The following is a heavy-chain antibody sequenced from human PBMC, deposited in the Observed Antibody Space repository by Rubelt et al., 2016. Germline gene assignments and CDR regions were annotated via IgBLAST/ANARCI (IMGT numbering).Heavy chain of an antibody. CDR1: GGSFSGYY. CDR3: ASGSSEWLMDAFDI. V-gene: IGHV4-34*01. J-gene: IGHJ3*02. CDR2: INHSGST. Sequence: QVQLQQWGAGLLKPSETLSLTCAVYGGSFSGYYWSWIRQPPGQGLEWIGEINHSGSTNSNPSLKSRVTISVDTSKNHLSLRLSSVTAADTAVYYCASGSSEWLMDAFDIWGQGTMVTVSS. D-gene: IGHD6-19*01.